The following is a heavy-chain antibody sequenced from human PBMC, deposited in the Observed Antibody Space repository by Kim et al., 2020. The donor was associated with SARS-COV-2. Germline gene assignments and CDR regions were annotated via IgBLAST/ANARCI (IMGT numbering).Heavy chain of an antibody. Sequence: ASVKVSCKASGYTFTSYAMHWVRQAPGQRLEWMGWINAGNGNTKYSQKFQGRVTITTDTSASTAYMELSSLRSEDTAVYYCARDQGIYCSSTSCRYGMDVWGQGTTVTVSS. V-gene: IGHV1-3*01. CDR1: GYTFTSYA. D-gene: IGHD2-2*01. CDR3: ARDQGIYCSSTSCRYGMDV. J-gene: IGHJ6*02. CDR2: INAGNGNT.